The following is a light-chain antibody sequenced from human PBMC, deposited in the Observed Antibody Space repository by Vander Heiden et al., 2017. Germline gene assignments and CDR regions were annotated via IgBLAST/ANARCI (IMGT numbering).Light chain of an antibody. CDR3: HYADSRGTFVV. Sequence: SYELTQPPSVSVSPGQTARITCSGDALPKQYAYWYQQKPGQAPVLGSDIDSERPSGIPERFSGYSAGNNATSKTSGVQAEEEADDYWHYADSRGTFVVFGGGTKLTVL. CDR2: IDS. J-gene: IGLJ2*01. V-gene: IGLV3-25*02. CDR1: ALPKQY.